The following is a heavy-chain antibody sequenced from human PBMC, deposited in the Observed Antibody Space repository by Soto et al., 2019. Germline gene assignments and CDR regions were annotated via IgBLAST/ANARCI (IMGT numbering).Heavy chain of an antibody. D-gene: IGHD6-13*01. CDR1: GFTFRSFT. CDR3: TRDASRDSSARGWFDP. Sequence: GGSLRLSCAASGFTFRSFTMNWVRQAPGKGLEWVSTISSNSAYIYYTDALRGRFTISRDNAKNSLHLQMNSLRAEDTAVYYCTRDASRDSSARGWFDPWGPGTRATVSS. CDR2: ISSNSAYI. V-gene: IGHV3-21*01. J-gene: IGHJ5*02.